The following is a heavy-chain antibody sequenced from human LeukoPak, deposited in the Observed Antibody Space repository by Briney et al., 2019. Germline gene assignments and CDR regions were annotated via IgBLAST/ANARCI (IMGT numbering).Heavy chain of an antibody. Sequence: PSETLSLTCTVSGGSISSSSYYWGWIRQPPGKGLEWIGSIYYSGSTYYNPSLKSRVTISVDTSKNQFSLKLSSVTAAATAVYYCASAMVRGVIMGFYYWGQGTLVTVSS. CDR3: ASAMVRGVIMGFYY. CDR1: GGSISSSSYY. CDR2: IYYSGST. V-gene: IGHV4-39*01. D-gene: IGHD3-10*01. J-gene: IGHJ4*02.